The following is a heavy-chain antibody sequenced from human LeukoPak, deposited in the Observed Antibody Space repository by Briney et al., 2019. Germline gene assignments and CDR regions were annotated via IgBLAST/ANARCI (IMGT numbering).Heavy chain of an antibody. J-gene: IGHJ4*02. D-gene: IGHD1-14*01. CDR1: GFTFSNYG. CDR2: IRYDGNNK. V-gene: IGHV3-30*02. Sequence: QSGGSLRLSCGASGFTFSNYGMLWVRQAPGKGLEWVAFIRYDGNNKLYADSMKGRFTISRDNSKSTLYLHINSLRAEDTALYYCVKDNPLDYWGQGTLVIVSS. CDR3: VKDNPLDY.